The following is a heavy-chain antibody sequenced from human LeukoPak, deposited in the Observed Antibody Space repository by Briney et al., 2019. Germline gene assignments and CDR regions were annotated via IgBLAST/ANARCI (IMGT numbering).Heavy chain of an antibody. V-gene: IGHV4-39*01. CDR2: IYYSGST. Sequence: KSSETLSLTCTVSGGSISSSSYYWGRIRQPPGKGLEWIGSIYYSGSTYYNPSLKSRVTISEDTSKNQFILKLSSVTAADTAVYYCARHLGGSYSPDYYYYMDVWGKGTTVTVSS. CDR1: GGSISSSSYY. J-gene: IGHJ6*03. D-gene: IGHD1-26*01. CDR3: ARHLGGSYSPDYYYYMDV.